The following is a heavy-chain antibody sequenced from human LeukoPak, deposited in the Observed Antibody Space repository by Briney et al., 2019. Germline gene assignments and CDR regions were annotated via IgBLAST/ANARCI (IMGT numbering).Heavy chain of an antibody. CDR3: ARHGDGDYVVTDWFDP. CDR1: GGSITSASYY. J-gene: IGHJ5*02. D-gene: IGHD4-17*01. V-gene: IGHV4-39*01. Sequence: SETLSLTCTVSGGSITSASYYWGWIRQPPGKGLEWIGSIYYGGDTYYNPSLRSRVTISVDTSKNQFSLKLSSVTAADTAVYYCARHGDGDYVVTDWFDPWGQGTLVTVSS. CDR2: IYYGGDT.